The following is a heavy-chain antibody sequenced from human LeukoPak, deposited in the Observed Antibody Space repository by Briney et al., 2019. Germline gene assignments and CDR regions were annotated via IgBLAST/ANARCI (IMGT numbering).Heavy chain of an antibody. CDR2: IYYSGTT. Sequence: SQTLSFTCTVSGGSISSGGYYWSWIRQHPGKGLEWIGYIYYSGTTYYNPSLKSRVTISVDTSKNQFSLKLSSVTAADTAVYYCARGPDYDILTGRQNPFNFDYWGQGTLVTVSS. CDR3: ARGPDYDILTGRQNPFNFDY. J-gene: IGHJ4*02. CDR1: GGSISSGGYY. D-gene: IGHD3-9*01. V-gene: IGHV4-31*03.